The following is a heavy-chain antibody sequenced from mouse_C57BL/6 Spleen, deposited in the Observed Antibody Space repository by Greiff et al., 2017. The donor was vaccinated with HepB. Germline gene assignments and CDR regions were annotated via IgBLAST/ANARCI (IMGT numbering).Heavy chain of an antibody. V-gene: IGHV2-9-1*01. CDR1: GFSLTSYA. J-gene: IGHJ4*01. D-gene: IGHD2-4*01. CDR2: IWTGGGT. Sequence: QVQLKESGPGLVAPSQSLSITCTVSGFSLTSYAISWVRQPPGKGLEWLGVIWTGGGTNYNSALKSRLSISKDNSKSHVFLKMNSLQTDDTARYYCARIYYDYGGYAMDYWGQGTSVTVSS. CDR3: ARIYYDYGGYAMDY.